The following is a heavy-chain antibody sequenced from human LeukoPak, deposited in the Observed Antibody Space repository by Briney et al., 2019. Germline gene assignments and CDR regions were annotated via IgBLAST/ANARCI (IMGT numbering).Heavy chain of an antibody. Sequence: GGSLRLSCAASGFTFSSYGMHWVRQAPGKGLEWVAFIRYDGSNKYYADSVKGRFTISRDNSKNTLYLQMNSLRAEDTAVYYCAKAIHGYSSGWYGFDYWGQGTLVTVSS. CDR3: AKAIHGYSSGWYGFDY. D-gene: IGHD6-19*01. V-gene: IGHV3-30*02. CDR1: GFTFSSYG. J-gene: IGHJ4*02. CDR2: IRYDGSNK.